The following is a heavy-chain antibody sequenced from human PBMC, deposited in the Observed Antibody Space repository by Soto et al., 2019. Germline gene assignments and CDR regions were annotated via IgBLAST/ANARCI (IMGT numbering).Heavy chain of an antibody. V-gene: IGHV1-8*01. J-gene: IGHJ3*02. CDR3: ARDRPGIKTYEAFDI. CDR2: MSPNTGTI. D-gene: IGHD1-20*01. CDR1: GYTFTSYD. Sequence: ASVKVSCKASGYTFTSYDINWVRQATGQGPEWMGWMSPNTGTIVYAQKFQGRVTMTRKTSTSTAYMTLSSLRSEDTAVYYCARDRPGIKTYEAFDIWGPGTPVTV.